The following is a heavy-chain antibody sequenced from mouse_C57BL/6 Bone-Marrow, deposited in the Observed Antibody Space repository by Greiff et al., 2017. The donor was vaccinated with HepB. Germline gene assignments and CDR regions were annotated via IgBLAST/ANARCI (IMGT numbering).Heavy chain of an antibody. J-gene: IGHJ1*03. CDR1: SYAFSSYW. Sequence: QVQLQQSGAELVKPGASVKISCKASSYAFSSYWMNWVKQRPGKGLEWIGQIYPGDGDTNYNGKFKGKATLTADKSSSTAYMQLSSLTSEDSAVYFCASLYGSSLWYFDVWGTGTTVTVSS. CDR2: IYPGDGDT. V-gene: IGHV1-80*01. D-gene: IGHD1-1*01. CDR3: ASLYGSSLWYFDV.